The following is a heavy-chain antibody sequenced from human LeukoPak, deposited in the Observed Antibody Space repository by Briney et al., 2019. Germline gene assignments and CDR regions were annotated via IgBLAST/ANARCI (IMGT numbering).Heavy chain of an antibody. CDR2: ISSYNGNT. CDR3: ARWAQPYHYYYMDV. CDR1: GYTFTGYY. Sequence: ASVKVSCKASGYTFTGYYMHWVRQAPGQGLEWMGWISSYNGNTNYAQKLQGRVTMNTDTSTSTAYMELRSLRSDDTAVYYCARWAQPYHYYYMDVWGKGTTVTISS. J-gene: IGHJ6*03. V-gene: IGHV1-18*04.